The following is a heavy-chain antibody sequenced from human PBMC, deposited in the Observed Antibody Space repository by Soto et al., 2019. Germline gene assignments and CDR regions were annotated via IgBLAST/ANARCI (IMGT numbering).Heavy chain of an antibody. CDR1: GGSISSGGYY. V-gene: IGHV4-31*03. D-gene: IGHD3-22*01. CDR3: AIYDSSGSRGFQH. CDR2: IYYSGST. Sequence: QVQLQESGPGLVKPSQTLSLTCTVSGGSISSGGYYWSWIRQHPGKGLEWIGYIYYSGSTYYNPSLKIRVTISVATSKNQFALKLSSVTAADTAVYYCAIYDSSGSRGFQHGGQGTLVTVSS. J-gene: IGHJ1*01.